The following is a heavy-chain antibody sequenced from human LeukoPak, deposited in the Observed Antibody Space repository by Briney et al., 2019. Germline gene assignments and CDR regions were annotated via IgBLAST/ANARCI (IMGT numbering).Heavy chain of an antibody. CDR1: GFTFSSYG. D-gene: IGHD3-22*01. V-gene: IGHV3-23*01. CDR3: ARTRGPLLPEH. CDR2: ISDSDDTT. J-gene: IGHJ1*01. Sequence: GGSLRLSCAASGFTFSSYGMNWVRQSPGKGLEWVSAISDSDDTTDYADSVKGRFTISRDNSKNTLYLQMNSLRAEDTAVYYCARTRGPLLPEHWGQGTLVTVSS.